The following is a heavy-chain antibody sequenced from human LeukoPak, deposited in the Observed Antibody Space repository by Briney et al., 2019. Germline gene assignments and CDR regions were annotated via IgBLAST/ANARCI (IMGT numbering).Heavy chain of an antibody. CDR2: IYPGDSDT. D-gene: IGHD3-22*01. CDR3: ATHLADSSGYYSLDAFDI. J-gene: IGHJ3*02. CDR1: GYSFTSYW. Sequence: GESLKISCKGSGYSFTSYWIGWVRQMPGKGLEWMGIIYPGDSDTRYSPSFQGQVTISADRSISTAYLQWSSLKASDTAMYYCATHLADSSGYYSLDAFDIWGQGTMVTVSS. V-gene: IGHV5-51*01.